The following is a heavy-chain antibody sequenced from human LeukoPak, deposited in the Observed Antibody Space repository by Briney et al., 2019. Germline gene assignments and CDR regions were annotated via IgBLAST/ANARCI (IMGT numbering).Heavy chain of an antibody. V-gene: IGHV1-2*02. D-gene: IGHD3-10*01. CDR2: INPNSGGT. Sequence: ASVKVSCKASGGTFSSYAISWVRQAPGQGLEWMGWINPNSGGTNYAQKFQGRVTMTRDTSISTAYMGLSRLRSDDTAVYYCASSYYGSGSYHNAFDIWGQGTMVTVSS. CDR1: GGTFSSYA. J-gene: IGHJ3*02. CDR3: ASSYYGSGSYHNAFDI.